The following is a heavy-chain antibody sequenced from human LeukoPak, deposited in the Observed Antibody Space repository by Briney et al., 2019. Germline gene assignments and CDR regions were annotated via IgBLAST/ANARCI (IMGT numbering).Heavy chain of an antibody. V-gene: IGHV4-59*08. Sequence: PSETLSLTCTVSGGSISSYYWSWIRQPPGKGLEWIGYIYYSGSTNYNPSLKSRVTISVDTSKNQFSLKLSSVTAADTAVYYCARHGRMGYYFDYWGQGTLATVSS. CDR2: IYYSGST. J-gene: IGHJ4*02. CDR1: GGSISSYY. D-gene: IGHD1-26*01. CDR3: ARHGRMGYYFDY.